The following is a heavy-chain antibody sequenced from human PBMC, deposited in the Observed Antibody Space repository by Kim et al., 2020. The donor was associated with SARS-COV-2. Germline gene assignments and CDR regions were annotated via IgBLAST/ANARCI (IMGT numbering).Heavy chain of an antibody. CDR3: ARGADLKLYYFDY. V-gene: IGHV6-1*01. J-gene: IGHJ4*02. Sequence: YAVSVKSRIPIIPDTSTNQFSLPLNSVTPEDTAVYYCARGADLKLYYFDYWGQGTLVTVSS.